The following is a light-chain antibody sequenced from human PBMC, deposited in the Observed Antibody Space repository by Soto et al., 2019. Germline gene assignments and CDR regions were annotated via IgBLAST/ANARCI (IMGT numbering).Light chain of an antibody. Sequence: DIQISHSPCFVSAAVGERGTLTCRASQGIGNLLVWYQQNPGKAPTLLIYTTSKLQRGVPSRFSGSGSGTDFTLTISSLQPEDFATYYCQQASSFPRPFGQGTKV. J-gene: IGKJ1*01. CDR3: QQASSFPRP. CDR1: QGIGNL. CDR2: TTS. V-gene: IGKV1-12*01.